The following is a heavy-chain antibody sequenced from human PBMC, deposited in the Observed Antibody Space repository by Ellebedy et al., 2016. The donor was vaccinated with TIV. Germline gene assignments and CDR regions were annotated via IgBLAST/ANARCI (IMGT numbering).Heavy chain of an antibody. D-gene: IGHD6-13*01. V-gene: IGHV2-5*02. Sequence: SGPTLVXPPQTLTLTCTFSGFSLSTSGVGVGWIRQPPGKALEWLALIYWDDDKRYSPSLKSRLTITKDTSKNQVVLTMTNMDPVDTATYYCAHTSSSWYVLSSLVFDYWGQGTLVTVSS. CDR3: AHTSSSWYVLSSLVFDY. J-gene: IGHJ4*02. CDR1: GFSLSTSGVG. CDR2: IYWDDDK.